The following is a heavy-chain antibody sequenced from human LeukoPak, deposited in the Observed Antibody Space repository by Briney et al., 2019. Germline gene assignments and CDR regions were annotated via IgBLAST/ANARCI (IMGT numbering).Heavy chain of an antibody. D-gene: IGHD1-26*01. CDR2: INTLGTNI. CDR1: GFSFSDYY. CDR3: VRHKSVGGIDY. V-gene: IGHV3-11*04. J-gene: IGHJ4*02. Sequence: TGGSLRLSCAASGFSFSDYYMTWVRQAPGTGLEWLTYINTLGTNIYYRDSVKGRFTVSRDNSKNSLYLQMTSLRADDTAVYFCVRHKSVGGIDYCGRGTLVIVAS.